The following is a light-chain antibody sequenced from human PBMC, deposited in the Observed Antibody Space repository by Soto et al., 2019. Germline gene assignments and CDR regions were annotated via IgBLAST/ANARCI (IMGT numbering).Light chain of an antibody. V-gene: IGKV3-20*01. Sequence: ELVMTQSPATLSVCPGERATLSCKASQSVSSNLAWYHQTPGQTPRLLIYAASNRATGIPDRFSGSGSGTDFTLTISRLEPEDFAVYYCQQYGSSGTFGQATKVDIK. CDR3: QQYGSSGT. J-gene: IGKJ1*01. CDR1: QSVSSN. CDR2: AAS.